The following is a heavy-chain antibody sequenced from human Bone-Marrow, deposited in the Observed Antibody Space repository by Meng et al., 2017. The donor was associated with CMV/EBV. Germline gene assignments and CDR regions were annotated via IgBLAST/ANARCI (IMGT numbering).Heavy chain of an antibody. CDR3: ARVTIFGVARGGHFDY. V-gene: IGHV1-46*01. CDR2: LNPSGGST. J-gene: IGHJ4*02. CDR1: VYTFTSYY. D-gene: IGHD3-3*01. Sequence: VYTFTSYYMHCVRQAPGPGLEWMGILNPSGGSTSYAQKFKGRVTMTRDTSTSTVYMELSSLRSEDTAVYYCARVTIFGVARGGHFDYWGQGTLVTVSS.